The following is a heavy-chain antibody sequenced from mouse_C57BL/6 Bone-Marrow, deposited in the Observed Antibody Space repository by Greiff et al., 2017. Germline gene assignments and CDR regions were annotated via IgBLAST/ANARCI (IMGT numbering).Heavy chain of an antibody. D-gene: IGHD2-4*01. Sequence: VQLQQSGAELVRPGASVKLSCTASGFNIKDDYMHWVKQRPEQGLEWIGWIDPENGDTEYASKFQGKATITADTSSNTAYLQLSSLTSEDAAVYYSTTYDYAWFAYWGQGTLVTGSA. CDR2: IDPENGDT. J-gene: IGHJ3*01. V-gene: IGHV14-4*01. CDR1: GFNIKDDY. CDR3: TTYDYAWFAY.